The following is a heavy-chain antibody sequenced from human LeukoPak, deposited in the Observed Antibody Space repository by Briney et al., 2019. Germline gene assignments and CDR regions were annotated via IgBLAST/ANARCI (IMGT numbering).Heavy chain of an antibody. CDR2: INSDGSST. CDR1: GFTFSSYW. D-gene: IGHD2-21*02. Sequence: GGSLRLSCAASGFTFSSYWMHWVRQAPGKGLVWVSRINSDGSSTSYADSVKGRFTISRDNAKNTLYLQMNSLRDEDTAVYYCARSTYCGGDCYPALGYWGQGTPVTVSS. J-gene: IGHJ4*02. CDR3: ARSTYCGGDCYPALGY. V-gene: IGHV3-74*01.